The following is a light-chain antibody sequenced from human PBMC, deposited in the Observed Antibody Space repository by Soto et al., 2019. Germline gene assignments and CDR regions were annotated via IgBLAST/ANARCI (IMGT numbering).Light chain of an antibody. Sequence: EIVLTQSPATLSLSPGERATISCRASQRVNSYLAWYQQKPGQAPRPLISDASSRATGIPASFSSSGSGTGFTLTIISLGPEDFAVYYCQQPSNWPLTFGGGTKVEIK. CDR1: QRVNSY. V-gene: IGKV3-11*01. CDR2: DAS. J-gene: IGKJ4*01. CDR3: QQPSNWPLT.